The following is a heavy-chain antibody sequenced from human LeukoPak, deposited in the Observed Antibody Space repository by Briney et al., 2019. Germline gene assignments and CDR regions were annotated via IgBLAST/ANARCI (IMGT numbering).Heavy chain of an antibody. D-gene: IGHD4-23*01. Sequence: PGGSLRLSCAASGFTFSSYWMSWVRQAPGKGLEWVANIKQDGSEKYYVDSVKGRFTISRDNAKNSLYLQMNSLRAEDTAVYYCARGPFCGGNSLGAFDIWGQGTMVTVSS. CDR3: ARGPFCGGNSLGAFDI. CDR2: IKQDGSEK. CDR1: GFTFSSYW. V-gene: IGHV3-7*05. J-gene: IGHJ3*02.